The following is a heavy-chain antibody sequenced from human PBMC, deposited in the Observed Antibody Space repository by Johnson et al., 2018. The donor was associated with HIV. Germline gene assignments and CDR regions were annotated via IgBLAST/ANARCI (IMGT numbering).Heavy chain of an antibody. Sequence: VQLVESGGDLVQPGGSLRLSCVVSGFTFSHYWMEWVRQAPGEGLVWVSRINADGSRTTYADSVKGRFTISRDNAKNTLYLQMNSLRDEDTALYYCARGGLGFQNIHDPFDIWGHGTMVTVSS. CDR2: INADGSRT. D-gene: IGHD1/OR15-1a*01. V-gene: IGHV3-74*03. CDR1: GFTFSHYW. CDR3: ARGGLGFQNIHDPFDI. J-gene: IGHJ3*02.